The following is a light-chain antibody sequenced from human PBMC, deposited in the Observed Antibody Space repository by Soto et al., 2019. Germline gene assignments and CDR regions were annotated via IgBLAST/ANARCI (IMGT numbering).Light chain of an antibody. CDR2: AVS. Sequence: IVMTQTPFSLSVTPGQPVSISCQSSQSLLQSDRNHFFYWYLQKPGQPPQLLIYAVSNRFSGVPDRFRGSGSGTDFTLKINRVEAEDVGVYFCMQSIQLPRTFGQGTKVDIK. CDR3: MQSIQLPRT. V-gene: IGKV2D-29*01. J-gene: IGKJ1*01. CDR1: QSLLQSDRNHF.